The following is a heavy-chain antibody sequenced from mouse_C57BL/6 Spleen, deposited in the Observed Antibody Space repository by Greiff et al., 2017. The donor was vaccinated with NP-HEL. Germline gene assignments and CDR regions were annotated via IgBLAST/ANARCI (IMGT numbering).Heavy chain of an antibody. Sequence: VQLVESGAELVKPGASVKMSCKASGYTFTTYSIEWMKQNHGKSLEWIGNFHPYNDDTKYNEKFKGKATLTVAKSSSTAYLELSRITSYDSSIYYCARAYGSSYVYFDVWGTGTTVTVSS. CDR3: ARAYGSSYVYFDV. D-gene: IGHD1-1*01. J-gene: IGHJ1*03. CDR2: FHPYNDDT. CDR1: GYTFTTYS. V-gene: IGHV1-47*01.